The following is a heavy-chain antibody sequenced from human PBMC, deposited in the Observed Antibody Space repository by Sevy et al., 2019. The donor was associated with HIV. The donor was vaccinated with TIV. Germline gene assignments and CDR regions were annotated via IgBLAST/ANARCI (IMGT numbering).Heavy chain of an antibody. J-gene: IGHJ6*02. D-gene: IGHD2-2*02. CDR1: GFTFSDYY. Sequence: GGSLRLSCAASGFTFSDYYMSWIRQAPGKGLEWVSYISSSGSTIYYADSAKGRFTISRDNAKNSLYLQMNSLRAEDTAVYYCAREVGYCSSTSCYNYYYYGMDVWGQGTTVTVSS. CDR3: AREVGYCSSTSCYNYYYYGMDV. V-gene: IGHV3-11*01. CDR2: ISSSGSTI.